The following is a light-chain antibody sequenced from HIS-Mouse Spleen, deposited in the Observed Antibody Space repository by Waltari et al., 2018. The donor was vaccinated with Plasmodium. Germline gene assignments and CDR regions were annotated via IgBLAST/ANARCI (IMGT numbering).Light chain of an antibody. Sequence: DIQMTQSPSSLSASVGDRVTITCQASKSISRYFNWYQQKPGKAPKRLICAASSLQSGVPSRVSGSGSGTDFTLTISSLQPEDFATYYGQQNYNTWTFGQGTKVEIK. CDR2: AAS. CDR3: QQNYNTWT. V-gene: IGKV1-39*01. CDR1: KSISRY. J-gene: IGKJ1*01.